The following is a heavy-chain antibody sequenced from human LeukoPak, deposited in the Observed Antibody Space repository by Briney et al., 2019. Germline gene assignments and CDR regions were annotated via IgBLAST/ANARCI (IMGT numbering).Heavy chain of an antibody. Sequence: PGGSLRLSCAASGFTFSSYWMHWVRPAPGKGLVWVSRINSDGSSTSYADSVKGRFTISRDNAKNTLYLQMNSLRAEDTAVYYCARAKTYYYDSSGYYWSYFDYWGQGTLVTVSS. CDR3: ARAKTYYYDSSGYYWSYFDY. V-gene: IGHV3-74*01. CDR1: GFTFSSYW. D-gene: IGHD3-22*01. CDR2: INSDGSST. J-gene: IGHJ4*02.